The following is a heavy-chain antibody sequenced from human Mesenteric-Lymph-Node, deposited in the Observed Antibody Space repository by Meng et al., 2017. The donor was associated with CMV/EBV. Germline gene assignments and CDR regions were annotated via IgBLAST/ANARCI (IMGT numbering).Heavy chain of an antibody. V-gene: IGHV1-2*02. CDR2: ISSNSGGT. D-gene: IGHD3-3*01. CDR3: GAAITIFGVVIF. Sequence: ASVKVSCKASGYTLTDYYMHWVRQAPGQGLEWMGWISSNSGGTNYAQKFQGRVTMTRDTSISTAYMELSRLRSDDTAVYYCGAAITIFGVVIFWGQGTLVTVSS. CDR1: GYTLTDYY. J-gene: IGHJ4*02.